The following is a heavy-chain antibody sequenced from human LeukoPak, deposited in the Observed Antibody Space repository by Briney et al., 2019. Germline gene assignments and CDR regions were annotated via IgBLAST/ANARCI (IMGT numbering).Heavy chain of an antibody. D-gene: IGHD6-13*01. J-gene: IGHJ4*02. Sequence: PGGSLRLSCAASGFTFSSYSMNWVRQAPGKGLEWVSSISSSSSYIYYADSVKGRFTISRDNAKNSLYLQMNSLRAEDTAVYYCARMGIAAAGGGDDYWGQGTLVTVSS. V-gene: IGHV3-21*01. CDR1: GFTFSSYS. CDR2: ISSSSSYI. CDR3: ARMGIAAAGGGDDY.